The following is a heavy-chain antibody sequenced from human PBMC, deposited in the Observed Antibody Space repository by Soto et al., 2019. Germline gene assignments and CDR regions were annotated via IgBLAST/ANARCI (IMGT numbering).Heavy chain of an antibody. CDR3: AKDASSGITSFDL. CDR2: ISGSGGST. D-gene: IGHD3-3*01. Sequence: RGSLRLSCAAPGFTFSSYAMSWVRQAPGKGLEWVSTISGSGGSTYYADSVKGRFTISRDNSKNTLYLQMNSLRAEDTALYYCAKDASSGITSFDLWGRGTLVTVSS. J-gene: IGHJ2*01. CDR1: GFTFSSYA. V-gene: IGHV3-23*01.